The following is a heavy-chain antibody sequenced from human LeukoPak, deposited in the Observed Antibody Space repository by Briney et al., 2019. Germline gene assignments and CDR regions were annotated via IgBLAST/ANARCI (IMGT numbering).Heavy chain of an antibody. J-gene: IGHJ4*02. CDR3: ARSTAYDYVWGTFDY. CDR2: IYYSGST. CDR1: GGSISSYY. D-gene: IGHD3-16*01. Sequence: SETLSLTCTVSGGSISSYYWSWIRQPPGKGLERIGYIYYSGSTNYNPSLKSRVTISVDTSKNQFSLKLSSVTAADTAVYYCARSTAYDYVWGTFDYWGQGTLVTVSS. V-gene: IGHV4-59*01.